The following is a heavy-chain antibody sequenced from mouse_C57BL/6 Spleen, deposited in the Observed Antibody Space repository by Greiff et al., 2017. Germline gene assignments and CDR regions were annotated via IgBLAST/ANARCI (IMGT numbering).Heavy chain of an antibody. CDR2: IYPGDGDT. V-gene: IGHV1-82*01. CDR1: GYAFSSSW. J-gene: IGHJ2*01. Sequence: QVQLQQSGPELVKPGASVKISCKASGYAFSSSWMNWVKQRPGKGLEWIGRIYPGDGDTNYNGKFKGKATLTADKSSSTASMQLSSLTSEDSAVYFCGREGLGSLFDYWGQGTTLTVSS. CDR3: GREGLGSLFDY.